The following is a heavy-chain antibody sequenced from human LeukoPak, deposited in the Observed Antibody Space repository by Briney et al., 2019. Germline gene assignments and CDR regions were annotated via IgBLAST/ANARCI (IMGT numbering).Heavy chain of an antibody. CDR3: ARDAEGGGLDAFDI. V-gene: IGHV3-21*01. D-gene: IGHD2-15*01. CDR2: ISSSSSYI. Sequence: GGSLRLSCAASGFTFSSYSMNWVRQAPGKGLEWVSSISSSSSYIYYADSVKGRFTISRDNAKNSLYLQMNSLRAEDTAVYYCARDAEGGGLDAFDIWGQGTMVTVSS. CDR1: GFTFSSYS. J-gene: IGHJ3*02.